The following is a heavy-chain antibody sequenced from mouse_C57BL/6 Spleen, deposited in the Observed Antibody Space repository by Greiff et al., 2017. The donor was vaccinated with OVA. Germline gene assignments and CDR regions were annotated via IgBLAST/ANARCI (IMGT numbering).Heavy chain of an antibody. J-gene: IGHJ4*01. CDR3: ARTFPLYSSYAMDY. D-gene: IGHD2-12*01. Sequence: VKLMESGPGLVAPSQSLSITCTVSGFSLTSYAISWVRQPPGKGLEWLGVIWTGGGTNYNSALKSRLSISKDNSKSQVFLKMNSLQTDDTARYYCARTFPLYSSYAMDYWGQGTSVTVSS. CDR1: GFSLTSYA. CDR2: IWTGGGT. V-gene: IGHV2-9-1*01.